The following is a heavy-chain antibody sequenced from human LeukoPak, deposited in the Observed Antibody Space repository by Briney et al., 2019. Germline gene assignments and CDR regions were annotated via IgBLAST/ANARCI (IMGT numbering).Heavy chain of an antibody. CDR1: GGSFSGYY. D-gene: IGHD5-24*01. V-gene: IGHV4-34*01. CDR2: INHSGSH. J-gene: IGHJ3*02. CDR3: ASMMAIRAFDI. Sequence: PSETLSLTCAVYGGSFSGYYWSWIRQPPGKGLEWVGEINHSGSHKFNPSLKSSVTISGNTSKKQFSLKLSSETAADTAVDYGASMMAIRAFDIWGQGTMVTVSS.